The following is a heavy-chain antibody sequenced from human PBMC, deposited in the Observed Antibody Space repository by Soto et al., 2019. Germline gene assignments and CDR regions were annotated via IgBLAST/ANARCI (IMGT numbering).Heavy chain of an antibody. J-gene: IGHJ3*02. CDR1: GFTVSSNY. D-gene: IGHD1-20*01. V-gene: IGHV3-53*04. CDR2: IYSGGST. CDR3: ARDPGNWNDDAFDI. Sequence: EVQLVESGGGLVQPGGSLRLSCAASGFTVSSNYMSWVRQAPGKGLEWVSVIYSGGSTYYADSVKGRFTISRHNSKNTLYLQMNSLRAEDTAVYYCARDPGNWNDDAFDIWGQGKMVTVAS.